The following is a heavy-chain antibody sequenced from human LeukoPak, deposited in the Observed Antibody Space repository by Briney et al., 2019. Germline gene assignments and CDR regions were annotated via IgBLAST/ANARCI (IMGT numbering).Heavy chain of an antibody. CDR3: ARVGTGYSSSWYYFDY. Sequence: PGGSLRLSCAASGFTFSSYSMNWVRQAPGKGLEWVSSISSSSSYIYYADSVKGRFTISRDNAKNSLYLQMNSLRAEDTAVYYCARVGTGYSSSWYYFDYWGQGTLVTVSP. CDR1: GFTFSSYS. CDR2: ISSSSSYI. V-gene: IGHV3-21*01. J-gene: IGHJ4*02. D-gene: IGHD6-13*01.